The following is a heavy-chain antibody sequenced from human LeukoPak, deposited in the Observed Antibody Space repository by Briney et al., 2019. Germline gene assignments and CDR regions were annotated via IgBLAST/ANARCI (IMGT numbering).Heavy chain of an antibody. CDR3: ASAVYFGDLTVFDT. D-gene: IGHD3-10*01. V-gene: IGHV4-39*07. CDR2: IYYTGST. Sequence: TSSETLSLTCTVSGGSISSSSYYWGWIRQPPGKGLEWIGSIYYTGSTYYNPSLKSRVPISADRSKNQIYLTLTSVTAADAAVYFCASAVYFGDLTVFDTWGQGTVVTVSS. CDR1: GGSISSSSYY. J-gene: IGHJ4*02.